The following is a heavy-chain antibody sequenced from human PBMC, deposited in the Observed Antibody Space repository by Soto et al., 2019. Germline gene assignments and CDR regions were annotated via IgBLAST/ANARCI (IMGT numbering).Heavy chain of an antibody. D-gene: IGHD1-26*01. J-gene: IGHJ4*02. CDR2: INHSGST. V-gene: IGHV4-30-2*01. CDR3: ARFPLFSGRSLDV. Sequence: SETLSLTCAVSGGSISSGGYSWSWIRQPPGKGLEWIGEINHSGSTNYNPSLKSRVTISVDTSKNQFSLKLSSVTAADTAVYYGARFPLFSGRSLDVWGQGTLVTLSS. CDR1: GGSISSGGYS.